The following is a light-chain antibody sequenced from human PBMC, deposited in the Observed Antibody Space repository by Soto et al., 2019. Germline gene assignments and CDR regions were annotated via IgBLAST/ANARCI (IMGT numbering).Light chain of an antibody. Sequence: TQSPGILSLSPGERASLSCGASRSTSSYLAWYQQKPGKAPKLLIYQASSLENGVPSRFSGSGSGTEFSPTISSLQPDDFATYYCQQYSSHSTFGQGTKVDIK. CDR2: QAS. CDR1: RSTSSY. V-gene: IGKV1-5*03. CDR3: QQYSSHST. J-gene: IGKJ1*01.